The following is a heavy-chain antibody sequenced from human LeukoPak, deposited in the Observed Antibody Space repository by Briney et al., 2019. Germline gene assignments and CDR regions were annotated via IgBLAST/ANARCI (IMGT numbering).Heavy chain of an antibody. V-gene: IGHV1-2*02. D-gene: IGHD6-13*01. CDR3: ARAYSSTSETQFDY. CDR2: INPNSGGT. Sequence: GASVKVSCKASGYTFTGYYMYWVRQAPGQGLEWMGWINPNSGGTNYAQNFQGRVTMTRDRSISTAYMELSRLRSDDTAVYYCARAYSSTSETQFDYWGQGTLVTVSS. CDR1: GYTFTGYY. J-gene: IGHJ4*02.